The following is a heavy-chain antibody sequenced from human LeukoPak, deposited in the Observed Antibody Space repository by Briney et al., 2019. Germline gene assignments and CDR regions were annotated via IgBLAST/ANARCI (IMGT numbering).Heavy chain of an antibody. CDR1: GGSFSGYY. CDR2: IYYSGST. CDR3: ARRDCSSTSCYSTPTLYYFDY. Sequence: PSETLSLTCAVYGGSFSGYYWGWIRQPPGKGLEWIGSIYYSGSTYYNPSLKSRVTISVDTSKNQFSLKLTSVTAADTAVYYCARRDCSSTSCYSTPTLYYFDYRGQGTLVTVSS. V-gene: IGHV4-39*01. J-gene: IGHJ4*02. D-gene: IGHD2-2*02.